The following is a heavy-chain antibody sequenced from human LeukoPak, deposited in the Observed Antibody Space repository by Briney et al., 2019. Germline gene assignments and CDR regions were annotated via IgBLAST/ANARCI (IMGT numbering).Heavy chain of an antibody. Sequence: GGSLRLSCAASGFTFSSYSMNWVRQAPGKGLEWVSSISSSSSYIYYADSVKGRFTISRDNAKNSLYLQMNTLRAEDTAVYYCARDQTKWERPARFDYWGQGTLGTVS. D-gene: IGHD1-26*01. V-gene: IGHV3-21*01. CDR3: ARDQTKWERPARFDY. J-gene: IGHJ4*02. CDR2: ISSSSSYI. CDR1: GFTFSSYS.